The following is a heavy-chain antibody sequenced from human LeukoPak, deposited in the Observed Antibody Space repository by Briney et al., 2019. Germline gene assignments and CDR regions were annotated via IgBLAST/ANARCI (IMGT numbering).Heavy chain of an antibody. Sequence: GGSLRLSCTVSGFTVSGNSMSWVRQAPGKGLEWVSFIYSAANTHYSDSVKGRFTISIDNSKNTLYLQMSSLRAEDTAVYYCARRVGAYTHPYDYWGQGTLVTVSS. J-gene: IGHJ4*02. CDR3: ARRVGAYTHPYDY. V-gene: IGHV3-53*01. CDR2: IYSAANT. CDR1: GFTVSGNS. D-gene: IGHD3-16*01.